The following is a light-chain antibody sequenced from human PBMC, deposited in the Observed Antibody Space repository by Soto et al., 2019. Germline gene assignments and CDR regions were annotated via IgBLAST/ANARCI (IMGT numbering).Light chain of an antibody. CDR1: SGHSSYA. J-gene: IGLJ2*01. CDR2: LNSDGSH. Sequence: QSVLTQSPSASASLGASVKLTCTLSSGHSSYAIAWHQQQPEKGPRYLMKLNSDGSHSKGDGIPDRFSGSSSGAERYLTISSLQSEDEADYYCQTYGVFGRGTKVTVL. CDR3: QTYGV. V-gene: IGLV4-69*01.